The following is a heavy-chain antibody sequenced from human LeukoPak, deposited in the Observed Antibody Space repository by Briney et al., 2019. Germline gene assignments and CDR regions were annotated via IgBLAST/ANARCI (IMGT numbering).Heavy chain of an antibody. V-gene: IGHV3-23*01. CDR2: ISGSGGGT. Sequence: GGSLRLSCAASGFTFSSYSMNWVRQAPGKGLEWVSAISGSGGGTYYADSVKGRFTISRDNSKNTLYLQMNSLRAEDTAVYYCAKLVGATSWFDPWGQGTLVTVSS. CDR1: GFTFSSYS. J-gene: IGHJ5*02. CDR3: AKLVGATSWFDP. D-gene: IGHD1-26*01.